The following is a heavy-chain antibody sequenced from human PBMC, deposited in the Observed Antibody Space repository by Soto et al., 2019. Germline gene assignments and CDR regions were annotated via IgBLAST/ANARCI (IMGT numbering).Heavy chain of an antibody. CDR1: GYTFTSYG. CDR2: ISPHTGNT. J-gene: IGHJ4*01. CDR3: AGGGDSHGWSNLGGFDL. D-gene: IGHD6-19*01. Sequence: ASVKVSCKASGYTFTSYGISWVRQAPGQGLEWMGWISPHTGNTNYAHKLQGRVAMTTDTSTTTAYMELRTLSSGDTAVYYCAGGGDSHGWSNLGGFDLWGQGTLVTVSS. V-gene: IGHV1-18*01.